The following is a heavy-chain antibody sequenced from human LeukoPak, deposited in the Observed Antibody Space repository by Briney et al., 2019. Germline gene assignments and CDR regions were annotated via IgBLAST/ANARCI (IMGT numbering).Heavy chain of an antibody. Sequence: GGSLRLSCAASGFTFSSYSMNWVRQAPGKGLEWVSYISSSSSTIYYADSVNGRFTISRDNAKNSLYLQMNSLRAEDTAVYYCARGNNSSGFDYWGQGTLVTVSS. J-gene: IGHJ4*02. D-gene: IGHD6-19*01. CDR2: ISSSSSTI. CDR1: GFTFSSYS. CDR3: ARGNNSSGFDY. V-gene: IGHV3-48*01.